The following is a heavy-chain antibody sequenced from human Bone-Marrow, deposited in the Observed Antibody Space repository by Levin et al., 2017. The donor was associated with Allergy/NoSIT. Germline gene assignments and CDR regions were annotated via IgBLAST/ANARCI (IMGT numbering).Heavy chain of an antibody. Sequence: PSETLSLTCAASGFTFSSYAMSWVRQAPGKGLEWVSAISGSGGGTYYADSVKGRFTISRDISKNTLFLQMNSLRAEDTAVYYCAKDGYSGGSGNFDYWGQGTLVTVSS. J-gene: IGHJ4*02. V-gene: IGHV3-23*01. CDR1: GFTFSSYA. CDR2: ISGSGGGT. CDR3: AKDGYSGGSGNFDY. D-gene: IGHD1-26*01.